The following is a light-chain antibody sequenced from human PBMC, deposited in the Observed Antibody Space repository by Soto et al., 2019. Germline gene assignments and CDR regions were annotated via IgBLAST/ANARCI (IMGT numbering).Light chain of an antibody. CDR2: EVT. CDR3: SSYTSSSRYI. CDR1: SSDVGRYDR. Sequence: QSALTQPPSVSGSPGQSVTISCTGTSSDVGRYDRVSWYQQSPGTAPKLIIYEVTNRPSGVPDRFSGSESGNTASLTISGLQAEDEADFYCSSYTSSSRYIFGTGTKVTVL. V-gene: IGLV2-18*02. J-gene: IGLJ1*01.